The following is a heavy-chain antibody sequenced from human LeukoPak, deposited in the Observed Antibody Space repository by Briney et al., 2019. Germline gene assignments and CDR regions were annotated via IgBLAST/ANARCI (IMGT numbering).Heavy chain of an antibody. CDR3: ATKSIAAAGMLDY. Sequence: PSETLSLTCTVSGGSNSSYYWSWIRQPPGKGLEWIGYIYYSGSTNYNPSLKSRVTISVDRSKNQFSLKLSSVTAADTAVYYCATKSIAAAGMLDYWGQGTLVTVSS. CDR2: IYYSGST. V-gene: IGHV4-59*12. J-gene: IGHJ4*02. CDR1: GGSNSSYY. D-gene: IGHD6-13*01.